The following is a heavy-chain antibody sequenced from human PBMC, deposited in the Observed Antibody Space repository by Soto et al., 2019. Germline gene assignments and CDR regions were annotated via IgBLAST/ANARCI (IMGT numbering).Heavy chain of an antibody. CDR1: GFTVDDYA. CDR2: ISWNSGSI. Sequence: EVQLVESGGGLVQPGRSLRLSCAASGFTVDDYAMHWVRQAPGKGLEWVSGISWNSGSIGYADSVKGRFTISRDNAKNSLYLQMNSLRAEDTALYYCAKDMESSSCFRGWFDPWGQGTLVTVSS. V-gene: IGHV3-9*01. J-gene: IGHJ5*02. D-gene: IGHD6-13*01. CDR3: AKDMESSSCFRGWFDP.